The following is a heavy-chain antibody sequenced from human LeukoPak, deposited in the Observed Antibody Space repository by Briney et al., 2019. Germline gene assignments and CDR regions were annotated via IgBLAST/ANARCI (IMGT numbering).Heavy chain of an antibody. CDR2: LYTSGST. D-gene: IGHD3-10*01. Sequence: SETLSLTCTVSGGSITDYHWIWIRQPAGKGLEWIGRLYTSGSTNYNPSLKSRVSMSVDTSKKQFSLRLSSVTAADTAIYYCARDYSSGSYFDYWGQGTLVTVSS. J-gene: IGHJ4*02. CDR3: ARDYSSGSYFDY. CDR1: GGSITDYH. V-gene: IGHV4-4*07.